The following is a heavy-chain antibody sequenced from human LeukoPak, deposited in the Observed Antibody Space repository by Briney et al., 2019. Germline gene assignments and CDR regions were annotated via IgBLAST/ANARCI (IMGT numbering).Heavy chain of an antibody. CDR3: ARGPLNWFDP. CDR2: IYYSGST. Sequence: KTSETLSLTCTVSGGSMSNNYWSWIRQPPGKGLEWIGYIYYSGSTDYNPSLKSRVTISGDTSKNQFSLKLSSVTAADTAVYYCARGPLNWFDPWGQGTLVTVSS. CDR1: GGSMSNNY. J-gene: IGHJ5*02. V-gene: IGHV4-59*01.